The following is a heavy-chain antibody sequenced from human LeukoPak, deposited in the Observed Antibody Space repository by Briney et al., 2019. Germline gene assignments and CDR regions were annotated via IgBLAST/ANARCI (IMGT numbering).Heavy chain of an antibody. Sequence: GGSLRLSCAASGFTFSSYGMHWVRQAPGKGLEWVAFIRYDGSNRYYADSVKGRFTISRDNSKNTLHLQMNSLRAEDTAVYYCAKTMSPYYYDSSGFWGQGTLVTVSS. CDR3: AKTMSPYYYDSSGF. D-gene: IGHD3-22*01. CDR2: IRYDGSNR. CDR1: GFTFSSYG. J-gene: IGHJ4*02. V-gene: IGHV3-30*02.